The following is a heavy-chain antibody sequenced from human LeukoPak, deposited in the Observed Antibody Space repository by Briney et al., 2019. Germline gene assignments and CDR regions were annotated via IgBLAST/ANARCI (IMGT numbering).Heavy chain of an antibody. CDR2: ISSSSSYI. CDR3: ARDRYGSGKGYFDY. J-gene: IGHJ4*02. V-gene: IGHV3-21*01. D-gene: IGHD3-10*01. CDR1: GFTFSSYS. Sequence: GGSLRLFCAASGFTFSSYSMNWVRQAPAKGLEEVSSISSSSSYIYYADSVKGRFTISRDNAKNSLYLQMNSLRAEDTAVYYCARDRYGSGKGYFDYWGQGTLVTVSS.